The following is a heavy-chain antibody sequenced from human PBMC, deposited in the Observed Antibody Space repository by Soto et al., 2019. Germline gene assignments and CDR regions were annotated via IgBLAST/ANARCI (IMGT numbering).Heavy chain of an antibody. D-gene: IGHD3-22*01. CDR1: GFTFSIYS. Sequence: GSLRLSCASCGFTFSIYSMNWVRQAPGKGLEWVSSISSSSSYIYYADSVKGRFTISRDNAKNSLYLQINSLRAEDTAVYYCARAYYYDSSGYYSSPQAFDIWGQGTMVTVPS. CDR3: ARAYYYDSSGYYSSPQAFDI. V-gene: IGHV3-21*01. J-gene: IGHJ3*02. CDR2: ISSSSSYI.